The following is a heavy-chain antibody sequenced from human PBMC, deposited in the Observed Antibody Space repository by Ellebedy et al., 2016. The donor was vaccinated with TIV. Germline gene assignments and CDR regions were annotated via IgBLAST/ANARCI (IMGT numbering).Heavy chain of an antibody. Sequence: PGGSLRLSCAASGFTFISSDMTWVRQAPGKGLEWVSTISTTGTYIYSAVSVKGRFTTSRDNSKNTLYLQMNSLRAEDTAVYYCAKRGSYCSNGICNGGFDQWGQGTLVTVSS. V-gene: IGHV3-23*01. J-gene: IGHJ4*02. D-gene: IGHD2-8*01. CDR3: AKRGSYCSNGICNGGFDQ. CDR2: ISTTGTYI. CDR1: GFTFISSD.